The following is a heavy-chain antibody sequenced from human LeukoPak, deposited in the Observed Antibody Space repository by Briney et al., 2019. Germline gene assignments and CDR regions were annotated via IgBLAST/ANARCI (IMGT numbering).Heavy chain of an antibody. CDR2: ISGSGGST. D-gene: IGHD3-9*01. J-gene: IGHJ4*02. V-gene: IGHV3-23*01. CDR1: GFTFSSYA. CDR3: ARAYILTGYWSFDY. Sequence: GGSLRLSCAASGFTFSSYAMSWVRQAPGKGLEWVSAISGSGGSTYYADSAKGRFTISRDNSKNTLYLQMNSLRAEDTAVYYCARAYILTGYWSFDYWGQGTLVTVSS.